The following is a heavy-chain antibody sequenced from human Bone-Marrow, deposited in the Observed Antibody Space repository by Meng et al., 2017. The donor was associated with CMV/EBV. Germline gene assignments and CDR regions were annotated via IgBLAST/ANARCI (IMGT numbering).Heavy chain of an antibody. Sequence: LSLTCAASGFTFSSYWMHWVRQAPGKGLEWVANIKQDGSEKYFVDSVKGRFTISRDNAKNSLYLQMNSLRAEDTAVYYCARDYYYYYGMDVWGQGTTVTVSS. V-gene: IGHV3-7*01. J-gene: IGHJ6*02. CDR1: GFTFSSYW. CDR3: ARDYYYYYGMDV. CDR2: IKQDGSEK.